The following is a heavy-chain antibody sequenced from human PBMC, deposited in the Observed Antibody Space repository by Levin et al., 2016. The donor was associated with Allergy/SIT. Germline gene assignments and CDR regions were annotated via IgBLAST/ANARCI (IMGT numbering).Heavy chain of an antibody. D-gene: IGHD2-2*02. V-gene: IGHV4-34*01. Sequence: SETLSLTCTVSGGSISSYYWSWIRQPPGKGLEWIGEINHSGSTNYNPSLKSRVTISVDTSKNQFSLKLSSVTAADTAVYYCARGHLAVGDYTINPQFDYWGQGTLVTVSS. CDR2: INHSGST. J-gene: IGHJ4*02. CDR1: GGSISSYY. CDR3: ARGHLAVGDYTINPQFDY.